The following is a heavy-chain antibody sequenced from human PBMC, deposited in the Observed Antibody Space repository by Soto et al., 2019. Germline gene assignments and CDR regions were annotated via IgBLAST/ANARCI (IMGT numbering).Heavy chain of an antibody. V-gene: IGHV4-39*07. D-gene: IGHD5-12*01. CDR1: GGSISSGGYY. Sequence: SETLSLTCTVSGGSISSGGYYWSWIRQHPGKGLEWIGEINHSGSTNYNPSLKSRVTISVDTSKNQFSLKLSSVTAADTAVYYCARGGGYSGYHGECLDYWGQGTLVTVSS. CDR2: INHSGST. J-gene: IGHJ4*02. CDR3: ARGGGYSGYHGECLDY.